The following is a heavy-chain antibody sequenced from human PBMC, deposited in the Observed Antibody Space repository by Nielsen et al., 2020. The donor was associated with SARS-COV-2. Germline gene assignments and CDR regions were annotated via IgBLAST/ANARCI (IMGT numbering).Heavy chain of an antibody. J-gene: IGHJ4*02. V-gene: IGHV3-21*01. D-gene: IGHD3-22*01. CDR1: GFDFSNFN. Sequence: GGSLRLSCAASGFDFSNFNMAWVRQGPGKGLEWVCFISRSGSSIHYEDSVKGRFTISRDNARDTLYLQMNSLRAEDTGVYYCVRVRDDGYYYDTGPFDYWGQGALVTVSS. CDR3: VRVRDDGYYYDTGPFDY. CDR2: ISRSGSSI.